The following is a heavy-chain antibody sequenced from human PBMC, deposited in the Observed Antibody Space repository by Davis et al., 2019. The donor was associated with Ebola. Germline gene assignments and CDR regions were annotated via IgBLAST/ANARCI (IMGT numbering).Heavy chain of an antibody. V-gene: IGHV1-69*13. J-gene: IGHJ4*02. CDR2: IIPIFGTA. Sequence: SVKVSCKASGGTFSSYAISWVRQAPGQGLEWMGGIIPIFGTANYAQKFQGRVTITADESTSTVYMELSSLRSEDTAVYYCASQRDGYGIDNWGQGTLVTVSS. CDR3: ASQRDGYGIDN. CDR1: GGTFSSYA. D-gene: IGHD5-24*01.